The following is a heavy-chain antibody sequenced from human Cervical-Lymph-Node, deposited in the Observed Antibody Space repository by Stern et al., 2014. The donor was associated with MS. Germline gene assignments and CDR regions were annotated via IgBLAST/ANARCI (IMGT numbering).Heavy chain of an antibody. D-gene: IGHD5-24*01. Sequence: EVQLVESGGGLIQPGGSLRLSCAASDFIVSNKYMSWVRQAPGKGLEWVSVIYSGGSTYYAASVQGRFTISRDSSKNTLYLHMTSLRAEDTAVYFCAGAGDGYNFYAYWGQGTLVTVSS. CDR3: AGAGDGYNFYAY. CDR2: IYSGGST. J-gene: IGHJ4*02. V-gene: IGHV3-53*01. CDR1: DFIVSNKY.